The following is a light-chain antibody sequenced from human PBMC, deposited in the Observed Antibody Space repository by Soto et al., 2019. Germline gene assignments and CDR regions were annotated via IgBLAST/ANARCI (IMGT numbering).Light chain of an antibody. V-gene: IGLV2-14*01. Sequence: QSVLTQPASVSGSPGQSITISRTGTRTDVGGYNFVSWYQQHPGKAPKVIIYEVSNRPSGVSDRFSGSKSDNTASLTISGLQAEDEADYYCCSYVSSKTYVFGTGTKVTVL. CDR3: CSYVSSKTYV. CDR2: EVS. CDR1: RTDVGGYNF. J-gene: IGLJ1*01.